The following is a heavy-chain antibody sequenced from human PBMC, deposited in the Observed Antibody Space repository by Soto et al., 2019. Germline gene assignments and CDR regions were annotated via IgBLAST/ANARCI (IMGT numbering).Heavy chain of an antibody. CDR3: ARARLNSSSWYWAVDAFDI. Sequence: PSETLSLTCTVSGVSISSYYWSWIRQPPGKGLEWIGYIYYSGSTNYNPSLKSRVTISVDTSKNQFSLKLSSVTAADTAVYYCARARLNSSSWYWAVDAFDIWGQGTMVTVSS. CDR2: IYYSGST. V-gene: IGHV4-59*01. J-gene: IGHJ3*02. CDR1: GVSISSYY. D-gene: IGHD6-13*01.